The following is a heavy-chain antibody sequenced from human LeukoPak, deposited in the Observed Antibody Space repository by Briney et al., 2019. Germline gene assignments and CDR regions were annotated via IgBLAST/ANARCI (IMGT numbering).Heavy chain of an antibody. V-gene: IGHV3-30*01. D-gene: IGHD3-10*01. CDR1: GFTFSRNA. J-gene: IGHJ4*02. CDR3: ARVSTYYYDSGSSGPHYFDY. CDR2: ISYDGGIT. Sequence: PGRSLRLSCAASGFTFSRNAMHWVRQAPGKGLEWVAVISYDGGITYYADSVKGRFTISRDNSKNTLFLQLNSLRAEDTAVYYCARVSTYYYDSGSSGPHYFDYWGQGTLVTVSS.